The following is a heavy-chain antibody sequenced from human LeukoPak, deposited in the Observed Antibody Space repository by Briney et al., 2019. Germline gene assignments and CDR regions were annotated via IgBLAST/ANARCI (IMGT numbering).Heavy chain of an antibody. CDR2: ISYSGST. CDR1: GGSISSYY. CDR3: AREPGFDSSGYLNWFDP. Sequence: SETLSLTCTVSGGSISSYYWSWIRQPAGKGLEWIACISYSGSTKYNPSLKSRVTISVDTSKNQLSLKLSSVTAADTAVYYCAREPGFDSSGYLNWFDPWGQGTLVTVSS. D-gene: IGHD3-22*01. J-gene: IGHJ5*02. V-gene: IGHV4-59*01.